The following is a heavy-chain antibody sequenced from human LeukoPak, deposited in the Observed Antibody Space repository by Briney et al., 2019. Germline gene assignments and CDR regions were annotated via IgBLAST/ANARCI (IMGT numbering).Heavy chain of an antibody. CDR2: INHSGST. D-gene: IGHD3-16*01. J-gene: IGHJ5*02. CDR1: GGSFSGYY. V-gene: IGHV4-34*01. CDR3: ARGRVVFRP. Sequence: SETLSLTCAVYGGSFSGYYWSWIRQPPGKGLEWIGEINHSGSTNYNPSLKSRVTISVDTSKTQFSLKLSSVTAADTAVYYCARGRVVFRPWGQGALVTVSS.